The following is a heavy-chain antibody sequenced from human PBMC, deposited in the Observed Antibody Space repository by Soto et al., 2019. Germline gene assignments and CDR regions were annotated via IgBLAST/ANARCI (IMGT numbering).Heavy chain of an antibody. D-gene: IGHD6-19*01. V-gene: IGHV3-21*01. J-gene: IGHJ4*02. Sequence: EVQLVESGGGLVKPGGSLRLSCAASGFTFSSYSMNWVRQAPGKGLEWVSSISSSSSYIYYADSVKGQFTISRDNAKNSLYLQMNSLRAEDTAVYYCARVVREWLVLDYWGQGTLVTVSS. CDR1: GFTFSSYS. CDR2: ISSSSSYI. CDR3: ARVVREWLVLDY.